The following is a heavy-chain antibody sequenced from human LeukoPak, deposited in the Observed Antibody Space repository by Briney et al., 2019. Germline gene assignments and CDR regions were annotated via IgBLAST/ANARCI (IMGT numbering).Heavy chain of an antibody. Sequence: PGGSLRLSCAASGFTFSSYWMSWVRQAAGKVLEWVANIKQDGSEKYYVGSVKGRFTISRDNAKNSLYLQMNSLRAEDTAVYSCARAGGCSSTSCYKYYYYMDVWGKGTTVTVSS. V-gene: IGHV3-7*01. CDR3: ARAGGCSSTSCYKYYYYMDV. CDR1: GFTFSSYW. J-gene: IGHJ6*03. CDR2: IKQDGSEK. D-gene: IGHD2-2*02.